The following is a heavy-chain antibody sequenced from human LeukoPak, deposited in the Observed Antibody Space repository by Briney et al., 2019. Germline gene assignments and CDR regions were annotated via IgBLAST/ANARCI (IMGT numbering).Heavy chain of an antibody. V-gene: IGHV4-61*02. J-gene: IGHJ4*02. D-gene: IGHD3-3*01. Sequence: SETLSLTCTVSGGSISSGDYYWSWIRQPAGKGLEWIGRTYTSGSTDYNPSLKSRVTISVDTSKNQFSLKLSSVTAADTAVYYCARGITIFGVVTAFFDYWGQGTLVTVSS. CDR3: ARGITIFGVVTAFFDY. CDR2: TYTSGST. CDR1: GGSISSGDYY.